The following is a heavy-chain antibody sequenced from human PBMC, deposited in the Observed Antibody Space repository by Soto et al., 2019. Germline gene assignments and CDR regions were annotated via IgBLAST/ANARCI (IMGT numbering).Heavy chain of an antibody. D-gene: IGHD2-2*01. CDR1: GGTFSSYA. V-gene: IGHV1-69*01. CDR3: ARDRRLFCYGLNDAFDI. CDR2: IIPIFGTA. J-gene: IGHJ3*02. Sequence: QVQLVQSGAEVKKPGSSVKVSCKASGGTFSSYAISWVRQAPGQGLEWMGGIIPIFGTANYAQKFQGRVTITADESTSTAYMELSSLRSEDTAVYYCARDRRLFCYGLNDAFDIWGQGTMVTVSS.